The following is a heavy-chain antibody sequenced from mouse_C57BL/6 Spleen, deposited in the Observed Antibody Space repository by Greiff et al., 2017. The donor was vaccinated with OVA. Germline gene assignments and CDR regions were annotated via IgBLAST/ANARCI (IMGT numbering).Heavy chain of an antibody. CDR2: IHPSDSDT. D-gene: IGHD1-1*01. CDR3: AIAYYLSEGFAY. Sequence: QVQLQQPGAELVKPGASVKVSCKASGYTFTSYWMHWVKQRPGQGLEWIGRIHPSDSDTNYNQKFKGKATLTVDKSSSTDYRQLSSLTSEDSAVYYCAIAYYLSEGFAYWGQGTLVTVSA. CDR1: GYTFTSYW. V-gene: IGHV1-74*01. J-gene: IGHJ3*01.